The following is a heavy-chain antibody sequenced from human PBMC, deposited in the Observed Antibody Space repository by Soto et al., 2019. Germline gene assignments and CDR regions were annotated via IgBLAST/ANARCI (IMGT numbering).Heavy chain of an antibody. CDR1: GFTFSSYA. V-gene: IGHV3-30-3*01. CDR2: ISYDGSNK. D-gene: IGHD6-19*01. J-gene: IGHJ6*02. Sequence: PGGSLRLSCAASGFTFSSYAMHWVRQAPGKGLEWVAVISYDGSNKYYADSVKGRFTISRDNSRNTLYLQMNSLRAEDTAVYYCARDHRGWYNYYYYGMDVWGQGTTVTVSS. CDR3: ARDHRGWYNYYYYGMDV.